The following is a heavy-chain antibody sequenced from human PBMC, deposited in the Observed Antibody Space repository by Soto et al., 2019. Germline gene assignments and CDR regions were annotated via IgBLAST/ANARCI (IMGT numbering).Heavy chain of an antibody. D-gene: IGHD1-7*01. J-gene: IGHJ5*02. V-gene: IGHV4-34*01. CDR3: ARGPPRYNWNYGGNWFDP. CDR1: GGSFSGYY. Sequence: SETLSLTCAVYGGSFSGYYWSWIRQPPGKGLEWIGEINHSGSTNYNPSLKSRVTISVDTSKNQFSLKLSSVTAADTAVYYCARGPPRYNWNYGGNWFDPWGQGTLVTVSS. CDR2: INHSGST.